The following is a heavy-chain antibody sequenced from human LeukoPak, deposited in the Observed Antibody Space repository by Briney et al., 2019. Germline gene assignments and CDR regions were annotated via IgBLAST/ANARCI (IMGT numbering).Heavy chain of an antibody. CDR2: IYHSGST. J-gene: IGHJ4*02. CDR1: GYSISSGYY. D-gene: IGHD1-14*01. Sequence: SETLSLTCTVSGYSISSGYYWGWIRQPPGKGLEWIGSIYHSGSTYYNPSLKSRVTISVDTSKNQFSLKLSSVTAADTAVYYCARVYRTGLSDYWGQGTLVTVSS. CDR3: ARVYRTGLSDY. V-gene: IGHV4-38-2*02.